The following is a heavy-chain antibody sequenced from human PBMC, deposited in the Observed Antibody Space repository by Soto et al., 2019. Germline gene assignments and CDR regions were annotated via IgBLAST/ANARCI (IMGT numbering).Heavy chain of an antibody. CDR2: ISSSSSYI. D-gene: IGHD2-15*01. CDR3: ARLLGYCSGGSCTIDY. CDR1: GFTFSSYS. Sequence: GGSLRLSCAASGFTFSSYSMNWVRQAPGKGLEWVSSISSSSSYIYYADSVKGRFTISRDNAKNSRYLQMNSLRAEDTAVYYCARLLGYCSGGSCTIDYWGQGTLVTVSS. J-gene: IGHJ4*02. V-gene: IGHV3-21*01.